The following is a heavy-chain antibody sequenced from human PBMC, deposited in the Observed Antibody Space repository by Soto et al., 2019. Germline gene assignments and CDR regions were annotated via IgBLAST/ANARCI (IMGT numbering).Heavy chain of an antibody. J-gene: IGHJ1*01. Sequence: QVKVVQSGAEVKKPGSSVTISCKASGRIFSSFPTSWVRQVPGQGLEWMGGVISASGSVTYAPKFQGRVTMTAVNSAGIGYMELTSLTSEDTAIYYCARVGSRDAYNYVLDQWGPGTMVTVSS. CDR3: ARVGSRDAYNYVLDQ. CDR1: GRIFSSFP. CDR2: VISASGSV. D-gene: IGHD5-18*01. V-gene: IGHV1-69*06.